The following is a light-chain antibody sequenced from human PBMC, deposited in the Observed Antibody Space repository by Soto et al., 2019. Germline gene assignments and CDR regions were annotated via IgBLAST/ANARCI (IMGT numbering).Light chain of an antibody. J-gene: IGKJ1*01. Sequence: DIKMKRSPSSQSASVGDRVTIPCQASQDINKNLIWYQQKPGKAPKLLIYDASDLESGVPSRFSGSGSGTEFTLTISSLQPDDFATYYCQQYNSYVWTFGQGTKVDI. CDR2: DAS. V-gene: IGKV1-33*01. CDR1: QDINKN. CDR3: QQYNSYVWT.